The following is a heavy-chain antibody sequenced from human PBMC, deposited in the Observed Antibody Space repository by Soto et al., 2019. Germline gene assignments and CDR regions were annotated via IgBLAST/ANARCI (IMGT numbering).Heavy chain of an antibody. CDR3: ARDRGVAPPVAGTTHYYYYMDV. V-gene: IGHV1-18*01. Sequence: QDQLVQSGVEVKKPGASVKVSCKASGYSFTNYGITWVRQAPGQGIEWMGWISAYNGNTNYAQKFQGRVTMTTDASTSTAYLELRSLKSDDTAVYYCARDRGVAPPVAGTTHYYYYMDVWGKGTTVTVSS. J-gene: IGHJ6*03. CDR2: ISAYNGNT. D-gene: IGHD6-19*01. CDR1: GYSFTNYG.